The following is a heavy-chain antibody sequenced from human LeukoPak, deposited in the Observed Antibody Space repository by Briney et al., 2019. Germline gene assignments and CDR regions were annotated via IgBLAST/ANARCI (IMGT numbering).Heavy chain of an antibody. J-gene: IGHJ5*02. CDR3: AREVVVPAAMRWFDP. CDR1: GGSISSGGYY. CDR2: IYYSGST. Sequence: SETLSLTCTVSGGSISSGGYYWSWIRQHPGKGLEWIGYIYYSGSTYYIPSLKSRVTISVDTSKNQFSLKLSSVTAADTAVYYCAREVVVPAAMRWFDPWGQGTLVTVSS. V-gene: IGHV4-31*03. D-gene: IGHD2-2*01.